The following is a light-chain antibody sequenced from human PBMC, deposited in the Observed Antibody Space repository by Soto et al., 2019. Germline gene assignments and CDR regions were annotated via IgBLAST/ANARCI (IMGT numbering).Light chain of an antibody. CDR2: EAS. Sequence: IHRTHAPSTLSASVGDRTTITFLAIQIIRYWLSLFHQKPGKAPRLLIYEASRLESGVPSRISGSGSGTEFTLTISSLQPDDFATYYCQQYTNYPWTFGQGTKVDIK. CDR3: QQYTNYPWT. CDR1: QIIRYW. J-gene: IGKJ1*01. V-gene: IGKV1-5*03.